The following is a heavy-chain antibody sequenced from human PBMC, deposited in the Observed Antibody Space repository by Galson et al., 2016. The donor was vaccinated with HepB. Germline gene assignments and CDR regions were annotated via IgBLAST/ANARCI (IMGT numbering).Heavy chain of an antibody. CDR3: ARAPLVGSWFAP. Sequence: QSGAEVKKPGESLKISCKGSGYNFDTYWVVWVRQMPGKGLEWMGIIYPSDSDTRYSPSFQGQVTMSVDTSIKTAYLPWNNLKASDTAMYYCARAPLVGSWFAPWGQGTLVTVSS. V-gene: IGHV5-51*01. CDR1: GYNFDTYW. J-gene: IGHJ5*02. D-gene: IGHD6-25*01. CDR2: IYPSDSDT.